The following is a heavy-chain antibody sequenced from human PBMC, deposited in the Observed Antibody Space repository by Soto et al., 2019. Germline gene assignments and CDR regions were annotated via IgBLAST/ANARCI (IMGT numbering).Heavy chain of an antibody. CDR1: GFTFSTHA. CDR2: ISSSGSYL. J-gene: IGHJ4*02. CDR3: ARDGNYHEF. V-gene: IGHV3-21*01. D-gene: IGHD1-1*01. Sequence: VRLVESGGGSVKPEGSLRLSCAASGFTFSTHAMVWVRQAPGKGLEWVSSISSSGSYLYYADSVEGRFTISRDDARNSVHLQMNSLRVEDTAVYYCARDGNYHEFWGQGTLVTVSS.